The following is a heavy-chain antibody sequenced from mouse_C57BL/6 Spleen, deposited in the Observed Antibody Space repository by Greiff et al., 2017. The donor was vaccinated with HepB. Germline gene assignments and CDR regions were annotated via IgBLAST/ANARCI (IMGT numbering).Heavy chain of an antibody. J-gene: IGHJ2*01. CDR2: INPNNGGT. CDR1: GYTFTNYY. D-gene: IGHD1-1*01. CDR3: ARLRITTVVAFDY. V-gene: IGHV1-26*01. Sequence: EVQLQQSGPELVKPGASVKISCKASGYTFTNYYMNWVKQSHGKSLEWIGDINPNNGGTSYNQKFKGKATLTVDKSSSTAYMELRSLTSEDSAVYYCARLRITTVVAFDYWGQGTTLTVSS.